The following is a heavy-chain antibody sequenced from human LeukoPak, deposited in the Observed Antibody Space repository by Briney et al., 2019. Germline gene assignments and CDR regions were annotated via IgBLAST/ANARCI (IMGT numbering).Heavy chain of an antibody. Sequence: PGGTLRLSCAASGFTFSSYSKNWVRHAPAKGLDRVSSISSSSSYIYYADSVMSRFTIFRDNATNSQYLQMHSLRAEDTAVYYCARDYYGDYGRYNWFDPWGQGTLVTVSS. CDR2: ISSSSSYI. V-gene: IGHV3-21*01. CDR1: GFTFSSYS. D-gene: IGHD4-17*01. J-gene: IGHJ5*02. CDR3: ARDYYGDYGRYNWFDP.